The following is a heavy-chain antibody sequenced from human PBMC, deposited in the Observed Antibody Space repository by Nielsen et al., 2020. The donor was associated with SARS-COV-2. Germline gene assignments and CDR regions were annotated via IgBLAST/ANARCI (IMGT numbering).Heavy chain of an antibody. CDR1: GGPIRSSNW. D-gene: IGHD4-11*01. V-gene: IGHV4-4*02. CDR2: IYHSGST. Sequence: SETLSPTCAVSGGPIRSSNWWSWVRQPPGKGLEWIGEIYHSGSTNYNPSLKSRVTISVDTSKNQFSLKLSSVTAADTAVYYCARELNDYRTRVDYNWFDPWGQGTLVTVSS. J-gene: IGHJ5*02. CDR3: ARELNDYRTRVDYNWFDP.